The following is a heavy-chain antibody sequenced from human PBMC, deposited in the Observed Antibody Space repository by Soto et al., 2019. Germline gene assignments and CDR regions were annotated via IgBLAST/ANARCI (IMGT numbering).Heavy chain of an antibody. J-gene: IGHJ4*02. CDR1: GVSISSPHHN. CDR3: ARDWSGPYDY. CDR2: IRYSGTT. V-gene: IGHV4-30-4*02. Sequence: PSETLSLTCTVSGVSISSPHHNWSWIRQYPGKGLEWIGFIRYSGTTYYNPSLKSRVAISVDTSRNDFSLSLRSDDTAVYYCARDWSGPYDYWGQGTLVTVSS. D-gene: IGHD3-3*01.